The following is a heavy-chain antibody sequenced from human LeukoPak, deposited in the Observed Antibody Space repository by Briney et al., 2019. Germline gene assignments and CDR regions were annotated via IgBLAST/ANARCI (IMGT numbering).Heavy chain of an antibody. CDR3: ARPSYCGAGCYYYFDY. CDR2: IKPNGGVT. V-gene: IGHV1-2*02. CDR1: GYTFSDYY. J-gene: IGHJ4*02. D-gene: IGHD2-21*02. Sequence: ASVKVSCKASGYTFSDYYIHWLRQAPGQGLEWMGWIKPNGGVTNYARNFQGRITMTRDTSISTAFMKLSSLRSDDTAVYYCARPSYCGAGCYYYFDYWGQGTLVTVSS.